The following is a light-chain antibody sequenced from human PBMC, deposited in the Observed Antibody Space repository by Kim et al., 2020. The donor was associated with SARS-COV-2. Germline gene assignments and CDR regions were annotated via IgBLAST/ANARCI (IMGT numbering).Light chain of an antibody. Sequence: QSALTQPPSASGSPGQSVTISCTGTSSDVGGYNYVSWYQQHPGKAPKLIIYEVSKRPSGVPDRFSGSKSGNTASLTVSGLQAEDAGDFYCSSFAGSNAVFGGGTKLTVL. CDR2: EVS. CDR3: SSFAGSNAV. CDR1: SSDVGGYNY. J-gene: IGLJ3*02. V-gene: IGLV2-8*01.